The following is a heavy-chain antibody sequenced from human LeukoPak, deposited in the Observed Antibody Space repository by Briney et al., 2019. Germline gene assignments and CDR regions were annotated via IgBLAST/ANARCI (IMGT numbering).Heavy chain of an antibody. Sequence: ASVKGSCKASGYTFTSYGIRWVRQAPGQGLEWMGWISAYNGNTNYAQKLQGRVTMTTDTSTSTAYMELRSLRSDDTAVYYCARERPDFWCIAAASPSAFDIWGQGTMVTVSS. V-gene: IGHV1-18*01. J-gene: IGHJ3*02. CDR3: ARERPDFWCIAAASPSAFDI. D-gene: IGHD6-13*01. CDR1: GYTFTSYG. CDR2: ISAYNGNT.